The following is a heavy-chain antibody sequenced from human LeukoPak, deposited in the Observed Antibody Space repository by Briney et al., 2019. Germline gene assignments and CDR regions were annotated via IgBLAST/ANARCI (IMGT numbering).Heavy chain of an antibody. Sequence: PSETLSLTCIVSGGSIRGYYWSWIRQPAGKGLEWIGHMDTSGHTNYKSSLMSRVTMSVDTSKNQFSLRLTSVTAADTAVYYCARHWSHSVAQFGRSYWFDPWGQGTLVTVSS. CDR3: ARHWSHSVAQFGRSYWFDP. D-gene: IGHD2-15*01. V-gene: IGHV4-4*07. J-gene: IGHJ5*02. CDR1: GGSIRGYY. CDR2: MDTSGHT.